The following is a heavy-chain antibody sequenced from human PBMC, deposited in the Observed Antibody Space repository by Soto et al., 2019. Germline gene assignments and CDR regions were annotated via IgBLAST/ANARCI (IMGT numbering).Heavy chain of an antibody. D-gene: IGHD6-19*01. CDR1: GGSFSGYY. Sequence: SETLSLTCAVYGGSFSGYYWSWIRQPPGKGLEWIGEINHSGSTYYNPSLKSRVTISVDRSKNQFSLKLSSVTAADTAVYYCARHVGIAVAVPGNWFDPWGQGTLVTVSS. V-gene: IGHV4-34*01. CDR3: ARHVGIAVAVPGNWFDP. J-gene: IGHJ5*02. CDR2: INHSGST.